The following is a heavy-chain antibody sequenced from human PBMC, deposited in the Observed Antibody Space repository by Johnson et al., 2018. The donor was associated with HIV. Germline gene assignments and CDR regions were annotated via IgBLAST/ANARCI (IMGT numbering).Heavy chain of an antibody. Sequence: VQLVESGGGLVQPGGSLRLSCAASGFTFSSYDMHWVRQATGKGLEWVSAIGTAGDTYYPGSVKGRFTISRENAKNSLYLQMTSLRAGDTAVYYCAREGMYSSYQGSFDIWGQGTMVTVSS. V-gene: IGHV3-13*01. D-gene: IGHD6-6*01. CDR3: AREGMYSSYQGSFDI. CDR2: IGTAGDT. J-gene: IGHJ3*02. CDR1: GFTFSSYD.